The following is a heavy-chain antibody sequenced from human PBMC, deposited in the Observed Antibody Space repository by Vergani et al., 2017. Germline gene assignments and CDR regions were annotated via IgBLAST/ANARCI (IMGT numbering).Heavy chain of an antibody. D-gene: IGHD6-6*01. Sequence: EVQLLESGGDLVQPGGSLRLSCAASGFTFIMHAMSWVRQAPGKGLEWVSTLSASDRRTHYADSVKGRFTISRDNAKNSLYLQMNSLRAEDTALYYCAKEINEYSSSASLDYWGQGTLVTVSS. CDR1: GFTFIMHA. CDR3: AKEINEYSSSASLDY. V-gene: IGHV3-23*01. CDR2: LSASDRRT. J-gene: IGHJ4*02.